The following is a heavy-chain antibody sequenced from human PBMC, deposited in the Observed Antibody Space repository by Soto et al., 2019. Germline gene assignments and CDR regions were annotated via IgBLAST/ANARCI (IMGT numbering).Heavy chain of an antibody. Sequence: ASVKVSCKASGYTFTSYAMHWVRQAPGQRLEWMGWINAGNGNTKYSQKFQGRVTITRDTSASTAYMELSSLRSEDTAVYYCAGTFISAVLENWFDPWGQGTLVTGSS. CDR3: AGTFISAVLENWFDP. J-gene: IGHJ5*02. CDR2: INAGNGNT. D-gene: IGHD1-1*01. CDR1: GYTFTSYA. V-gene: IGHV1-3*01.